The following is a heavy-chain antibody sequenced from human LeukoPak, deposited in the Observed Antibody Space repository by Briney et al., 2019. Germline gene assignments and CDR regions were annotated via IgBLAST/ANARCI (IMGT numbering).Heavy chain of an antibody. J-gene: IGHJ4*02. CDR1: GFTFSDFY. CDR3: ARDLIHRSGEANY. Sequence: PGGSLRLSCATSGFTFSDFYMSWIRQAPGKGLEWISYISSSSSSTNYADSVKGRFTISRDNAKNSLYLQMNSLRAEDTAVYYCARDLIHRSGEANYWGRGTLVTVSS. V-gene: IGHV3-11*05. CDR2: ISSSSSST. D-gene: IGHD3-22*01.